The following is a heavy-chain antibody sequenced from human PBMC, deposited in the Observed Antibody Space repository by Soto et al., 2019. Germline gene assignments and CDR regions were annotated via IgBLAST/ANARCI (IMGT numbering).Heavy chain of an antibody. D-gene: IGHD3-10*01. J-gene: IGHJ4*02. Sequence: SETLSLTCAVSGYSISSGYYWGWIRQPPGKGLEWIGSINHSGSTYYNPSLKSRVTISVDTSKNQFSLKLSSVTATDTAVYYCARENYGEQDWGQGTLVTVSS. CDR1: GYSISSGYY. CDR2: INHSGST. V-gene: IGHV4-38-2*02. CDR3: ARENYGEQD.